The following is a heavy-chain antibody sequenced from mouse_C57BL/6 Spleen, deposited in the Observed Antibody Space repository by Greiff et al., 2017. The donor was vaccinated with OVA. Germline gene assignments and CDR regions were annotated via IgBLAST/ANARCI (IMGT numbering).Heavy chain of an antibody. CDR1: GYTFTSYW. J-gene: IGHJ2*01. Sequence: QVQLQQPGAELVKPGASVKLSCKASGYTFTSYWMQWVKQRPGQGLEWIGEIDPSDSYTNYNQKFKGKATLTVDTSSSTAYMQLSSLTSEDSAVYYCARGGIRSDWGKGTTLTVSS. CDR3: ARGGIRSD. V-gene: IGHV1-50*01. CDR2: IDPSDSYT. D-gene: IGHD2-14*01.